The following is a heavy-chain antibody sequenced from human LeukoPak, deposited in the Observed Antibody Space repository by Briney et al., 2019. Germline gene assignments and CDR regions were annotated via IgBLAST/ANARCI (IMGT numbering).Heavy chain of an antibody. CDR3: AKAPSYCSSTSCYPNWFDP. V-gene: IGHV3-23*01. D-gene: IGHD2-2*01. CDR1: GFTFSDFA. Sequence: GGSLRLSCAASGFTFSDFAMSWVRQAPGKGLEWVSAISGSGGSTYYADSVKGRFTISRDNSKNTLYLQMNSLRAEDTAVYYCAKAPSYCSSTSCYPNWFDPWGQGTLVTVSS. CDR2: ISGSGGST. J-gene: IGHJ5*02.